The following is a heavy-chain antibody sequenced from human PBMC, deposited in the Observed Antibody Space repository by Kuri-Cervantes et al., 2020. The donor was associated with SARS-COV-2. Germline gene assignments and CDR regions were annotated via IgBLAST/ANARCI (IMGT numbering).Heavy chain of an antibody. CDR3: ARGTDIYEFWSGYPTEYYYYALDV. Sequence: GESLKISCAASGFTFSSYAMHWVRQAPGKGLEWVAVISYDGSNKYYADSVKGRFTISRDNSKNTLYLQMNSLRAEDTAVYYCARGTDIYEFWSGYPTEYYYYALDVWGQGTTVTVSS. CDR2: ISYDGSNK. J-gene: IGHJ6*02. V-gene: IGHV3-30-3*01. CDR1: GFTFSSYA. D-gene: IGHD3-3*01.